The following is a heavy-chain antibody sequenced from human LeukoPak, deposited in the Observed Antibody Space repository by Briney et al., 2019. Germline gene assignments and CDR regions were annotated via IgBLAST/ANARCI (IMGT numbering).Heavy chain of an antibody. CDR1: GGSFSGYY. Sequence: PSETLSLTCAVYGGSFSGYYWAWIRQPPGRGLEWIGEINHSGSTNYNPSLKSRVTISVDTSKNQFPLKLSSVTAADTAVYYCARNPVEMTTVTPFDYWGQGTLVTVSS. CDR3: ARNPVEMTTVTPFDY. V-gene: IGHV4-34*01. J-gene: IGHJ4*02. CDR2: INHSGST. D-gene: IGHD4-17*01.